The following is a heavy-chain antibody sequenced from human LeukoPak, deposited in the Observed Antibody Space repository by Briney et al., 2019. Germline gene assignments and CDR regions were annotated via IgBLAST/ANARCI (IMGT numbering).Heavy chain of an antibody. CDR3: AKGGGGYSYYYYMDV. CDR2: ISWNSGSI. CDR1: GFTFGDYA. Sequence: GGSLRLSCAASGFTFGDYAMHWVRQAPGKGLEWVSGISWNSGSIGYADSVKGRFTISRDNDKNSLYLQMNSRRAEDMAAYYCAKGGGGYSYYYYMDVWGKGTTVTVSS. J-gene: IGHJ6*03. V-gene: IGHV3-9*03. D-gene: IGHD3-10*01.